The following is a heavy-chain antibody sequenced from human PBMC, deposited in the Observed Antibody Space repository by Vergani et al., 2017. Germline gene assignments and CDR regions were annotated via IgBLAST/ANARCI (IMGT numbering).Heavy chain of an antibody. J-gene: IGHJ4*02. CDR1: GFTFSSYG. CDR2: ISYDGSSK. V-gene: IGHV3-30*18. Sequence: QVQLVESGGGVVQPGRSLRLSCAASGFTFSSYGMHWVRQAPGKGLEWVAVISYDGSSKYYGDSVKGRFTISRDNSKNTLYLQMNSLRAEDTAVYYCAKDQGQQQNWYYFDYWGQGTVVTVSS. CDR3: AKDQGQQQNWYYFDY. D-gene: IGHD6-13*01.